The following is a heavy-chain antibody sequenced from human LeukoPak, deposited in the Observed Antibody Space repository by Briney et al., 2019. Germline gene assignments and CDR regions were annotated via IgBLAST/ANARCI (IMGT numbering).Heavy chain of an antibody. CDR1: GFTFSNYT. CDR3: ARDYQYGYSTNWYHLAQIDY. V-gene: IGHV3-21*01. Sequence: GGPLRLSCAASGFTFSNYTMTWVRQAPGKGLEGVSSISRRTYIFYADSVKGRFTVSRDDAKNSLYLQMNSLRAEDTAIYYCARDYQYGYSTNWYHLAQIDYWGQGTLVTVSS. CDR2: ISRRTYI. J-gene: IGHJ4*02. D-gene: IGHD2/OR15-2a*01.